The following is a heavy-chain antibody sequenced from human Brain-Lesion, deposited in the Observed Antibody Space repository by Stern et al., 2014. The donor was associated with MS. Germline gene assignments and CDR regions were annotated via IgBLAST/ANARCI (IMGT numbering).Heavy chain of an antibody. Sequence: EVQLVESGGDLVQPGRSLRLSCAAFGFTFDDYALHWGRPAPGKGLEWVAGFNWNSWSLGYCGSVEGRITPPRDNAYSSLYLQMNSLRPEDTALYYCARDITGSSAYFAYWGQGTLVTVSS. CDR2: FNWNSWSL. J-gene: IGHJ4*02. D-gene: IGHD1-14*01. CDR3: ARDITGSSAYFAY. V-gene: IGHV3-9*01. CDR1: GFTFDDYA.